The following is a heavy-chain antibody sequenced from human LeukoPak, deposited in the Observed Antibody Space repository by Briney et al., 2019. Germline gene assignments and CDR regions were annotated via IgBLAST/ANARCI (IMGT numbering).Heavy chain of an antibody. Sequence: ASVKVSCKASGYTFTSYDINWVRQATGQGLEWMGWMNPNSGNTGYAQKFQGRVTITRDTSISTAYMELSRLRSDDTAVYYCARDASGSYYRNWFDPWGQGTLVTVSS. J-gene: IGHJ5*02. CDR3: ARDASGSYYRNWFDP. D-gene: IGHD3-10*01. CDR2: MNPNSGNT. V-gene: IGHV1-8*03. CDR1: GYTFTSYD.